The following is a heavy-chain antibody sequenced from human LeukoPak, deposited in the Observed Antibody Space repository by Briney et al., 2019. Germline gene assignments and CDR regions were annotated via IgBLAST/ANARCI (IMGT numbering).Heavy chain of an antibody. CDR2: IYYSGST. D-gene: IGHD5-18*01. Sequence: SSETLSLTCTVSGGSISSSSYYWGWIRQPPGKGLGWIGSIYYSGSTNYNPSLKSRVTISVDKSKNQFSLNLSSVTAADTAVYYCARATAMAFDYWGQGTLVTVSS. CDR1: GGSISSSSYY. V-gene: IGHV4-39*07. J-gene: IGHJ4*02. CDR3: ARATAMAFDY.